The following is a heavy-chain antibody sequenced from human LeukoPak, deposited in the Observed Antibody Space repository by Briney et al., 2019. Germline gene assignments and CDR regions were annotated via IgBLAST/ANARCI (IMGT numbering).Heavy chain of an antibody. D-gene: IGHD1-26*01. J-gene: IGHJ5*02. Sequence: ASVKVSCKASGYTFTSYAMHWVRQAPGQRLEWMGWINAGNGNTKYSQKFQGRVTITRDTSASTAYMELSSLRSEDTAVYYCARGATSGSYYNWFDPWGQGTLVTVSS. V-gene: IGHV1-3*01. CDR2: INAGNGNT. CDR1: GYTFTSYA. CDR3: ARGATSGSYYNWFDP.